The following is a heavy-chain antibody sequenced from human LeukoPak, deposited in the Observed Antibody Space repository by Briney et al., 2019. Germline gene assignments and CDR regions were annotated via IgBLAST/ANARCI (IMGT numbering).Heavy chain of an antibody. CDR2: INPSGGST. CDR3: ARALARVVVPAGYFDY. J-gene: IGHJ4*02. V-gene: IGHV1-46*01. CDR1: GYTFTSYY. D-gene: IGHD2-2*01. Sequence: GASVKVSCKASGYTFTSYYMHWVRQAPGQGLEWMGIINPSGGSTSYAQKFQGRVTMTRDMSTSTVYMELSSLRSEDTAVYYCARALARVVVPAGYFDYWGQGTLVTVSS.